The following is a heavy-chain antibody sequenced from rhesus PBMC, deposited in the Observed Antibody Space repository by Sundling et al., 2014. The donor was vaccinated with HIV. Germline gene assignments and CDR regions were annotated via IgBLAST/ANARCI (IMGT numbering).Heavy chain of an antibody. CDR1: GFTFSNSW. J-gene: IGHJ4*01. CDR3: TTDSRYCTRTTCYFYFDY. V-gene: IGHV3-30*02. D-gene: IGHD2-2*01. CDR2: IKGKADGETA. Sequence: EVQLVESGAGLVQPGGSLRLSCAASGFTFSNSWMSWVRQAPGKGLEWVARIKGKADGETADYAASVKGRFTISRDDSKNTLYLQMNSLKIEDTAVYYCTTDSRYCTRTTCYFYFDYWGQGAFLAPSPQ.